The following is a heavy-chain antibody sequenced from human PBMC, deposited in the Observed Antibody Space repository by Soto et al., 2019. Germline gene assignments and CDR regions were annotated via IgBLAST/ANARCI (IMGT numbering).Heavy chain of an antibody. J-gene: IGHJ6*03. CDR2: IYYSGST. D-gene: IGHD3-3*01. Sequence: SETLSLTCTVSGGSISSYYWSWIRQPPGEGLEGIGYIYYSGSTNYNPSLKSRVTISVDTSKNQFSLKLSSVTAADTAVYYCARETYYDFWSGYQRYYYYMDVWGKGTTVTVSS. CDR1: GGSISSYY. V-gene: IGHV4-59*01. CDR3: ARETYYDFWSGYQRYYYYMDV.